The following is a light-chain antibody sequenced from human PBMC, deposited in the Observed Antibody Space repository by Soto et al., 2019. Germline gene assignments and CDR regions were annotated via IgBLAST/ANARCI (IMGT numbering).Light chain of an antibody. CDR3: QQYGSSPPWT. J-gene: IGKJ1*01. V-gene: IGKV3-20*01. Sequence: EIVLTQSPGTLSLSPGERATLSCRARQSVSSSYLAWYQQKPGQAPRLLIYGASSRATGMPDRFSGSGSGTNFTLTISRLEPEDFAVYYCQQYGSSPPWTFGQGTKVEIK. CDR1: QSVSSSY. CDR2: GAS.